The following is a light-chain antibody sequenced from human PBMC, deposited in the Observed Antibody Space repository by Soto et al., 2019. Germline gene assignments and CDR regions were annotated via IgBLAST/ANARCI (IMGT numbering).Light chain of an antibody. Sequence: DIQMTQSPSTLSASVGDRVTITCRASQSISAWLAWYQQKPGKAPNLLIYKASSLESGVPSRFSGSGSGTEFTLTISSLQPDGFATYYCQQYNTYPLTFGGGNTVEIK. V-gene: IGKV1-5*03. J-gene: IGKJ4*01. CDR1: QSISAW. CDR2: KAS. CDR3: QQYNTYPLT.